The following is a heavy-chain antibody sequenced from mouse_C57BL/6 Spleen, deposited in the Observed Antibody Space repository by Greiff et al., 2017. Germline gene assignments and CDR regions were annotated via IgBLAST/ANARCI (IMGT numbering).Heavy chain of an antibody. J-gene: IGHJ2*01. CDR1: GFSLTSYG. CDR3: ARGWLRREAYFDY. CDR2: IWSGGST. Sequence: VHLVESGPGLVQPSQSLSITCTVSGFSLTSYGVHWVRQSPGKGLEWLGVIWSGGSTDYNAAFISRLSISKDNSKSQVFFKMNSLQADDTAIYYCARGWLRREAYFDYWGQGTTLTVSS. D-gene: IGHD2-2*01. V-gene: IGHV2-2*01.